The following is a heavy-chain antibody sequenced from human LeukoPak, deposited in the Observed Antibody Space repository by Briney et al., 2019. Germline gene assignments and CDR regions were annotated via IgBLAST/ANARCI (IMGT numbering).Heavy chain of an antibody. CDR2: MNPNSGNT. V-gene: IGHV1-8*01. CDR3: ARGPSHSGYVDY. J-gene: IGHJ4*02. D-gene: IGHD1-26*01. CDR1: GYTFTSYD. Sequence: ASVKVSCKASGYTFTSYDINWVRQATGQGLEWMGWMNPNSGNTGYAQKFQGRVTMTRNTSISTAYMELSSLRSEDTAVYYCARGPSHSGYVDYWGQGTLVTVSS.